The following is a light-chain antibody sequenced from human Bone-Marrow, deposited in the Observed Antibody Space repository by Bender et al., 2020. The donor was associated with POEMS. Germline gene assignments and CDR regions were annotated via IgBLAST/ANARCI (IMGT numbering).Light chain of an antibody. V-gene: IGLV2-14*03. CDR3: SSYTRSSPRV. J-gene: IGLJ3*02. CDR2: DVT. Sequence: QSALTQPASMSGSPGQSITISCTGTSSDIGAYDYVSWYQQHPGKAPKLVIYDVTNRPSGVSDRFSASKSGNTASLAISGLQAEAEANYYCSSYTRSSPRVFGGGTEVPVL. CDR1: SSDIGAYDY.